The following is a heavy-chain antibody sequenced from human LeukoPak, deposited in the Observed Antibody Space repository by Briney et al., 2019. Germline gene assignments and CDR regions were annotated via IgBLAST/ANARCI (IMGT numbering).Heavy chain of an antibody. V-gene: IGHV4-39*07. Sequence: SETLSLTCTVSGGSISSGSYYWSWIRQPAGKGLEWIGSIYHSGSTYYNPSLKSRVTISVDTSKNQFSLNLSSVTAADTAVYSCARGEVVAATPYFDYWGQGTLVTVSS. CDR3: ARGEVVAATPYFDY. CDR2: IYHSGST. D-gene: IGHD2-15*01. CDR1: GGSISSGSYY. J-gene: IGHJ4*02.